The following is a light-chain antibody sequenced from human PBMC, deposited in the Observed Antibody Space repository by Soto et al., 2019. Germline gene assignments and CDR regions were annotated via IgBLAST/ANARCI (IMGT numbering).Light chain of an antibody. V-gene: IGKV3-20*01. CDR3: PQYAVSPLT. Sequence: EIVLTQSPGTLSLSPGESATLSCRASQSVGRNYLAWFQHKPDQAPRLLIYDASNRATGVPDRFRGSGSGTDFTLSVTRLEPEDFAVYYCPQYAVSPLTFGGGTTVEIK. CDR2: DAS. CDR1: QSVGRNY. J-gene: IGKJ4*01.